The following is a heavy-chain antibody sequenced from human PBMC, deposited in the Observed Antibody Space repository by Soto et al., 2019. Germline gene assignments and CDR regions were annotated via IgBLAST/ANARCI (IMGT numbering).Heavy chain of an antibody. CDR3: AKDFIAAGPGAVEGGGWDH. CDR1: GFTFTNYG. Sequence: VQLLESGGGLVHPGGSLRLSCAASGFTFTNYGMSWVRQAPGKGLEWVSFITGRGEYTFYADSVKGRFTISRDNSKNAVYLHINSLRAQDTAVYYCAKDFIAAGPGAVEGGGWDHWGQGALVTVSS. CDR2: ITGRGEYT. J-gene: IGHJ4*02. D-gene: IGHD2-2*01. V-gene: IGHV3-23*01.